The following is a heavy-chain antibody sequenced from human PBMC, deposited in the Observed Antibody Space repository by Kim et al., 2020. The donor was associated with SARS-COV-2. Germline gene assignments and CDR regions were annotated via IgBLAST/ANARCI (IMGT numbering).Heavy chain of an antibody. Sequence: GGSLRLSCAASGFTFSSYAMSWVRQAPGKGLEWVSAISGSGGSTYYADSVKGRFTISRDNSKNTLYLQMNSLRAEDTAVYYSFPASGGDGSGSYYNESDYWGQGTLVTVSS. V-gene: IGHV3-23*01. J-gene: IGHJ4*02. CDR1: GFTFSSYA. CDR2: ISGSGGST. D-gene: IGHD3-10*01. CDR3: FPASGGDGSGSYYNESDY.